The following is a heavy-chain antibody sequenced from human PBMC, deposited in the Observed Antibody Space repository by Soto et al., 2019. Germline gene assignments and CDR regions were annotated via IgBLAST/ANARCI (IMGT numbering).Heavy chain of an antibody. Sequence: GGSLKISCRGSGYRFTSYGIGWVRQLPGKGLEWMGIIYPGDSDTRYSPSFQGQVTMTTDTSTSTAYMELRSLRSDDTAVYYCARVSAGHYNYGMDVWGQGTTVTVSS. CDR2: IYPGDSDT. D-gene: IGHD6-13*01. V-gene: IGHV5-51*01. CDR3: ARVSAGHYNYGMDV. J-gene: IGHJ6*02. CDR1: GYRFTSYG.